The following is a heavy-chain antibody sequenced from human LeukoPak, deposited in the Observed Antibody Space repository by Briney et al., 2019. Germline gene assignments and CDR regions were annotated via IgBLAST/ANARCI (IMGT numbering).Heavy chain of an antibody. CDR1: GFTFSSYG. Sequence: GGSLRLSCAASGFTFSSYGMHWVRQAPGKGLEWVAFIRYDGSNKYYADSVKGRFTISRDNSKNTLYPQMNSLRAEDTALYHCAREYYDSSGYYYLDYWGQGTLVTVSS. CDR3: AREYYDSSGYYYLDY. V-gene: IGHV3-30*02. J-gene: IGHJ4*02. D-gene: IGHD3-22*01. CDR2: IRYDGSNK.